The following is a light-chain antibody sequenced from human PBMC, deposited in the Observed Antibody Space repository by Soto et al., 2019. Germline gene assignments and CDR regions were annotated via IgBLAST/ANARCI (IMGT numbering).Light chain of an antibody. J-gene: IGKJ2*01. Sequence: EIVLTQSPGTLSLSPGERGTFSCRASQSITNSFLAWYQQKPGQAPRLLIYGASTRATGIPDRFSGSGSGTAFSLIITRLEPEDCAMYYCHQYGTSPQTFGPGTKLEI. CDR1: QSITNSF. CDR2: GAS. CDR3: HQYGTSPQT. V-gene: IGKV3-20*01.